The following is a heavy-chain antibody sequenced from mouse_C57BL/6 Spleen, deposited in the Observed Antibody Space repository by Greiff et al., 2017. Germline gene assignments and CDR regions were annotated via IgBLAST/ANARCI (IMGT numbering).Heavy chain of an antibody. D-gene: IGHD1-1*01. Sequence: EVQLQQSGPELVKPGASVKISCKASGYTFTDYYMNWVKQSHGKSLEWIGDINPNNGGTSYNQKFKGKATLPVDKSSSTDYMELRSLTSEDAAVYYCARSGVLRNYYAMDYWGQGTSVTVSS. V-gene: IGHV1-26*01. J-gene: IGHJ4*01. CDR2: INPNNGGT. CDR1: GYTFTDYY. CDR3: ARSGVLRNYYAMDY.